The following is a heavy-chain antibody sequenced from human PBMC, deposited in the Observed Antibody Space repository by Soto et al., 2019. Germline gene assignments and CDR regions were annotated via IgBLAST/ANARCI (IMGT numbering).Heavy chain of an antibody. Sequence: SETLSLTCAIYGGSFSGYYWNWIRQPPGRGLEWIGEINHSGSTNYNPSLKSRVTISVDTSKNQFSLRLTSVTAADTAVYYCSRGLSYFDSSAYFDYWGQGTLVTVSS. CDR2: INHSGST. D-gene: IGHD3-22*01. CDR1: GGSFSGYY. V-gene: IGHV4-34*01. J-gene: IGHJ4*02. CDR3: SRGLSYFDSSAYFDY.